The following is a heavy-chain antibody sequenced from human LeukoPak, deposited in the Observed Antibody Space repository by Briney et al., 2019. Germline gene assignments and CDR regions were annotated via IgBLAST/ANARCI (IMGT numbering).Heavy chain of an antibody. CDR2: INTDGSSS. CDR1: GFTFSSYW. CDR3: AREGSIVGAVWFDP. V-gene: IGHV3-74*01. J-gene: IGHJ5*02. D-gene: IGHD1-26*01. Sequence: GGSLRLSCAASGFTFSSYWMHWVRQAPGKGLVWVSRINTDGSSSSYADSVKGRFTISRDNAKNTLYLQMNSLRAEDTAVYYCAREGSIVGAVWFDPWGQGTLVTVSS.